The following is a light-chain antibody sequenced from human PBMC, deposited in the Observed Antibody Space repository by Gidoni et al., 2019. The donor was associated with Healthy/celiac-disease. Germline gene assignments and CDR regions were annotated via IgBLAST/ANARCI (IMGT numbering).Light chain of an antibody. CDR2: KDS. V-gene: IGLV3-25*03. CDR1: ALPMQY. J-gene: IGLJ2*01. CDR3: QSADSSGTYEV. Sequence: SYALTQPPSLSVSPGQTASITCSGNALPMQYAYWYHQKPGQAPMLVIYKDSERPSGIPERFSGSSPGTTVTLTISGVQAEDEADYYCQSADSSGTYEVFGGVTTLTVL.